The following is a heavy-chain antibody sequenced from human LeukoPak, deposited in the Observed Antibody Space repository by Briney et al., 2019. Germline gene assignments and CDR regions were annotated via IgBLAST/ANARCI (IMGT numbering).Heavy chain of an antibody. D-gene: IGHD6-19*01. Sequence: PGGSLRLSCAASGFIFNTYSINWVRQAPGKGLEWISYISRSSSYIYYADSVKGRFTISRDNAKNSLYLQMNSLRAEDTAVYYCVSKAVAGTYPFDYWGQGTLVTVSS. V-gene: IGHV3-21*05. CDR3: VSKAVAGTYPFDY. J-gene: IGHJ4*02. CDR1: GFIFNTYS. CDR2: ISRSSSYI.